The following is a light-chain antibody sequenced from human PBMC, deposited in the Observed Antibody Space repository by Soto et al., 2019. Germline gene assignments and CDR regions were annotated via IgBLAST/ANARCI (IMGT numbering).Light chain of an antibody. J-gene: IGKJ1*01. CDR1: QSVSSN. Sequence: VMTHSTDPLSVSPGERATLSCRASQSVSSNLAWYQQKPGQAPRLLIYGASTRATGIPARFSGSGSGTEFTLTISSLQSEDFAVYYCQQYNNWWTVGQGGKVDI. CDR2: GAS. CDR3: QQYNNWWT. V-gene: IGKV3-15*01.